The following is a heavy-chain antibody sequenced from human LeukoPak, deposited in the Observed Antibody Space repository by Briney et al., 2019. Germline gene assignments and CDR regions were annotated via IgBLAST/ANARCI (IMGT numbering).Heavy chain of an antibody. J-gene: IGHJ3*02. D-gene: IGHD3-9*01. Sequence: GGSLRLSCVGSGFTFRSHAMSWVRQAPEKGLEFVSGIYENGGTTYYADSVKGRFSISRDNSKNTLYLQMNSLRAEDTAVYYCARVKRLRYFDWPYAFDIWAKGQWSPSLQ. CDR2: IYENGGTT. CDR1: GFTFRSHA. V-gene: IGHV3-23*01. CDR3: ARVKRLRYFDWPYAFDI.